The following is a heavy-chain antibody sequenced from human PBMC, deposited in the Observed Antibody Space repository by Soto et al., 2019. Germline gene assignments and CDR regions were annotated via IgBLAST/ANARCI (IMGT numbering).Heavy chain of an antibody. CDR3: ARMGYCSGGYCSSGDHYYYYGMDV. CDR1: GFTFSDYY. J-gene: IGHJ6*02. D-gene: IGHD2-15*01. V-gene: IGHV3-11*01. Sequence: QVQLVESGGGLVKPGGSLRLSCAASGFTFSDYYMSWIRQAPGKGLEWVSSISSSGSLIYYADSVKGRFTISRDNTKNSLYLQMNSLRGEDTAVFYCARMGYCSGGYCSSGDHYYYYGMDVWGQGTTVTVSS. CDR2: ISSSGSLI.